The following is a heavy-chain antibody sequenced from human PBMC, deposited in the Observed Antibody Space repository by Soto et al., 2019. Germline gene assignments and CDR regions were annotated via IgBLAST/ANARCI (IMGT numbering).Heavy chain of an antibody. Sequence: EVQLLESGGGLVQPGGSLRLSCAASGFTFSSYAMSWVRQAPGKGLEWVSAISGSGGSTYYADSEKGRFTISRDNSKNTLYLQMNSLRAEDTAVYYCAKFLYYGDRVDYFDYWGQGTLVTVSS. CDR3: AKFLYYGDRVDYFDY. CDR2: ISGSGGST. D-gene: IGHD4-17*01. CDR1: GFTFSSYA. V-gene: IGHV3-23*01. J-gene: IGHJ4*02.